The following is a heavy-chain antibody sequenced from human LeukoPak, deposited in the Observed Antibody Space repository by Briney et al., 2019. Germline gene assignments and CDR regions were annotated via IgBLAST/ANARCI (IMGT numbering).Heavy chain of an antibody. J-gene: IGHJ6*02. CDR3: ARDRGAAATGGYYYGMDV. D-gene: IGHD6-13*01. V-gene: IGHV4-4*07. CDR1: NGSVGSNF. Sequence: SETLSLTCTVSNGSVGSNFWTYMRQPAGQGLEWIGRIHTSGTTNYNPSLKSRVTMSVDTSKNQFSLELSSVTAADTAVYYCARDRGAAATGGYYYGMDVWGQGTTVSVSS. CDR2: IHTSGTT.